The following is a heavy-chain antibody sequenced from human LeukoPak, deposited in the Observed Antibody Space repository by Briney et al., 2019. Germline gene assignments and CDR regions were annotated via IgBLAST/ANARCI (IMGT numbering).Heavy chain of an antibody. J-gene: IGHJ3*02. D-gene: IGHD4-17*01. CDR3: APTDYGDYEGAFDI. CDR2: IYYSGST. Sequence: SETLSLTCTVSGGSISSSSYYWGWIRQPPGKGLEWIGSIYYSGSTYYSPSLKSRVTISVDTSKNQFSLKLSSVTAADTAVYYCAPTDYGDYEGAFDIWGQGTMVTVSS. V-gene: IGHV4-39*07. CDR1: GGSISSSSYY.